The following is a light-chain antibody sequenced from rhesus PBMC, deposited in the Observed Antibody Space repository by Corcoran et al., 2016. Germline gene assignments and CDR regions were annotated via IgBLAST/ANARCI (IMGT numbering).Light chain of an antibody. CDR1: QDISNN. V-gene: IGKV1S15*01. Sequence: DIQMTQSPSSLSASVGDTVTFTCRASQDISNNLAWYQQKPGKVPNLLLIYASTLQDGGPSRFSGTGSGTDFNLTIRSLQPEDFATYYCQHGHTPPYSFGQGTQVEI. CDR3: QHGHTPPYS. CDR2: YAS. J-gene: IGKJ2*01.